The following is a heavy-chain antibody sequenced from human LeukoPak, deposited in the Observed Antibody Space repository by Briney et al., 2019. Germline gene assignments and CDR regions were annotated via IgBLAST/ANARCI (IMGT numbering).Heavy chain of an antibody. J-gene: IGHJ6*03. D-gene: IGHD3-10*01. V-gene: IGHV1-2*02. CDR1: GYTFNGYY. CDR3: ARLVRWFDLNEHYYMDV. CDR2: INPNSGGT. Sequence: GASVKVSCKASGYTFNGYYMHWVRQAPGQGLEWMGWINPNSGGTNYAQKFQGRVTMTRDTSISTAYMELSRLRSDDTAVYYCARLVRWFDLNEHYYMDVWGKGTTVIVSS.